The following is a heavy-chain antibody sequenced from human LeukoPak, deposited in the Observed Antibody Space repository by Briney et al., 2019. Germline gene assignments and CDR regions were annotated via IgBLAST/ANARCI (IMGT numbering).Heavy chain of an antibody. J-gene: IGHJ5*02. Sequence: SETLSLTCTVSGYSISSGYYWGWIRQPPGKGLEWIGSIYHSGSTYHNPSLKSRVTISVDTSKNQFSLKLSSVTAADTAVYYCARAGGQQLVKRRFDPWGQGTLVTVSS. D-gene: IGHD6-13*01. CDR2: IYHSGST. CDR1: GYSISSGYY. CDR3: ARAGGQQLVKRRFDP. V-gene: IGHV4-38-2*02.